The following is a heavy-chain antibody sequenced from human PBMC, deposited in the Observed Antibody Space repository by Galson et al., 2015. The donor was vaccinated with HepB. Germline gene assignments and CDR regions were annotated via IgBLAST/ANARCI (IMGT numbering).Heavy chain of an antibody. Sequence: SVKVSCKASGYTFTGYYMHWVRQAPGQGLEWMGWINPNSGGTNYAQKFQGRVTMTRDTSISTAYMELSRLRSDDTAVYYCASDIVVVPAAMEANDYWGQGTLVTVSS. J-gene: IGHJ4*02. D-gene: IGHD2-2*01. V-gene: IGHV1-2*02. CDR2: INPNSGGT. CDR3: ASDIVVVPAAMEANDY. CDR1: GYTFTGYY.